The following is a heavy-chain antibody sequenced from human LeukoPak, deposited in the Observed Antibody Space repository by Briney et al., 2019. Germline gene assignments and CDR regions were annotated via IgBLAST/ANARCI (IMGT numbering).Heavy chain of an antibody. D-gene: IGHD2-2*01. CDR2: ISGSGGST. CDR1: GFTFSSYA. V-gene: IGHV3-23*01. Sequence: GGSLRLSCAASGFTFSSYAMSWVRQAPGKGLEWVSAISGSGGSTYSADSVKGPFTISRDNSKNTLYLQMNSLRAEDTAVYYCAKDIEDCSSTSCYTYWGQGTLVTVSS. CDR3: AKDIEDCSSTSCYTY. J-gene: IGHJ4*02.